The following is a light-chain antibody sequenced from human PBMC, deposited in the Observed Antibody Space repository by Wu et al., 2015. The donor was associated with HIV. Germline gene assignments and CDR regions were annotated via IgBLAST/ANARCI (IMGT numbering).Light chain of an antibody. CDR3: QQYNSYPVT. CDR2: AAS. Sequence: DIQMTQSPSSLSASVGDRLTITCRASQSIDIYLNWYQQTPGKAPKLLIYAASSLQSGVPSRFSGGGSGTYFTLTISSLQPDDFATYYCQQYNSYPVTFGQGTKVEIK. V-gene: IGKV1-39*01. CDR1: QSIDIY. J-gene: IGKJ1*01.